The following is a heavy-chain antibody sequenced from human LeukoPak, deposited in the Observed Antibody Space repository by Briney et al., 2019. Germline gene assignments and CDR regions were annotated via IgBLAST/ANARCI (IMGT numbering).Heavy chain of an antibody. D-gene: IGHD2-2*01. CDR3: AKGDYCSSTSCYLFRYFDL. V-gene: IGHV3-23*01. Sequence: GGSLRLSCAASGFTFSSYAMSWVRQAPGKGLEWVSAISGSGGSTHYADSVKGRFTISRDNSKNTLYLQMNSLRAEDTAVYYCAKGDYCSSTSCYLFRYFDLWGRGTLVTVSS. J-gene: IGHJ2*01. CDR1: GFTFSSYA. CDR2: ISGSGGST.